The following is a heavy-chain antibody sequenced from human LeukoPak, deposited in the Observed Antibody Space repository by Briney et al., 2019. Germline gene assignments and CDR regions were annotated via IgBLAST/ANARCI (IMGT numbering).Heavy chain of an antibody. CDR1: GYTFTSYD. CDR2: MNPNSGNT. J-gene: IGHJ6*03. CDR3: ARGPRITVIRGGQWYCYMDV. D-gene: IGHD3-10*01. Sequence: ASVKVSCKASGYTFTSYDINWVRQATGQGLECMGWMNPNSGNTGYAQKFQGRVTMTRDTSMSTVYMELSSLRSEDTAVYYCARGPRITVIRGGQWYCYMDVWGKGTTVTISS. V-gene: IGHV1-8*02.